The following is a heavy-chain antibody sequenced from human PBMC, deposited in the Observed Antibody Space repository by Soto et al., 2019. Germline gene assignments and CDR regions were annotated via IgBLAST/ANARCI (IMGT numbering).Heavy chain of an antibody. CDR3: ARVYDSSGYYYVFGY. D-gene: IGHD3-22*01. Sequence: EVQLVESGGGLVQPGGSLRLSCAASGFTFSRYEMNWVRQAPGKGLEWVSYITSSGSAKYYADSVKGRFTISRDNAKNSLYLQMNSLRAEDTAVYYCARVYDSSGYYYVFGYWGQGTLVTVSS. CDR2: ITSSGSAK. CDR1: GFTFSRYE. J-gene: IGHJ4*02. V-gene: IGHV3-48*03.